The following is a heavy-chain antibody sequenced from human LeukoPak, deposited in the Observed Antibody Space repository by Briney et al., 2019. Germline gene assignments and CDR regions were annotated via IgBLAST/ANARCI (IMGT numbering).Heavy chain of an antibody. V-gene: IGHV4-59*08. CDR1: GDSISSYY. Sequence: SETLSLTCTVSGDSISSYYWSWIRQPPGKGLEWIGYIYYSGSTNYNPSLKSRVTISVDTSKNQFSLKLSSVTAADTAVYYCARLTVSSSSGGDYYYYGMDVWGQGTTVTVSS. CDR2: IYYSGST. J-gene: IGHJ6*02. CDR3: ARLTVSSSSGGDYYYYGMDV. D-gene: IGHD6-6*01.